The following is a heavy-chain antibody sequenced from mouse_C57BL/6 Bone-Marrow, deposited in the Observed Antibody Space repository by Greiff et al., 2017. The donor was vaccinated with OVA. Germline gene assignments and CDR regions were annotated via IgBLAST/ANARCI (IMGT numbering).Heavy chain of an antibody. Sequence: VQLKESGAELVRPGASVKLSCTASGFNIKDDYMHWVKERPEQGLEWIGWIDPENGDTEYASKFQGKATITADTSSNTVYLHLSSLTSEDTAVYYCTTYRYWGQGTTLTVSS. J-gene: IGHJ2*01. CDR3: TTYRY. CDR2: IDPENGDT. V-gene: IGHV14-4*01. CDR1: GFNIKDDY.